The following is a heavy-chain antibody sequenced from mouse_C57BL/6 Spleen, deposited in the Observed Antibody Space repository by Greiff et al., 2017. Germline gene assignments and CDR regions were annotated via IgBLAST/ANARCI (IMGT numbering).Heavy chain of an antibody. Sequence: EVQRVESGPGLVKPSQSLSLTCSVTGYSITSGYYWNWIRQFPGNKLEWMGYISYDGSNNYNPSLKNRISITRDTSKNQFFLKLNSVTTEDTATYYCARAYYDYGLDYWGQGTTLTVSS. CDR1: GYSITSGYY. CDR3: ARAYYDYGLDY. J-gene: IGHJ2*01. D-gene: IGHD2-4*01. V-gene: IGHV3-6*01. CDR2: ISYDGSN.